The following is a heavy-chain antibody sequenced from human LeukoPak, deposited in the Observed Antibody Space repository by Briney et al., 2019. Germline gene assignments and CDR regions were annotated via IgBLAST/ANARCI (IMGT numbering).Heavy chain of an antibody. Sequence: GGSLRLSCIASGFTFDDYAMHWVRQAPGKGLGWVSGISWNSGSIGYADSVKGRFTISRDNAKNSLYLQMNSLRAEDMALYYCAKAVRPPVAGSSAFDIWGQGTMVTVSS. CDR3: AKAVRPPVAGSSAFDI. D-gene: IGHD6-19*01. J-gene: IGHJ3*02. CDR2: ISWNSGSI. V-gene: IGHV3-9*03. CDR1: GFTFDDYA.